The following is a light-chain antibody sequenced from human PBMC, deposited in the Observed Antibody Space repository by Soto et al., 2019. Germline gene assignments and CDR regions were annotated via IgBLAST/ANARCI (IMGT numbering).Light chain of an antibody. CDR1: QSLVSSDGNTH. J-gene: IGKJ1*01. CDR2: KVS. V-gene: IGKV2-30*01. Sequence: DVVMTQSPLSLPVTLGQPASISCRSSQSLVSSDGNTHLIWFQQRPGQSPRRLIYKVSNRDSEGPDRFSGSGSGTDFTLEISRVEAEDVGVYDCMQATHWPWTFGRGTNVEIK. CDR3: MQATHWPWT.